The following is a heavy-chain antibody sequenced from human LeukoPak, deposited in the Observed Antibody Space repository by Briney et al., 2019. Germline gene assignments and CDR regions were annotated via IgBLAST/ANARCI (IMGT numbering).Heavy chain of an antibody. J-gene: IGHJ4*02. CDR2: ISYDGSNK. CDR3: VRDRSGWAGDY. CDR1: GFTFSSYA. Sequence: PGRSLRLSCAASGFTFSSYAMHWVRQAPGKGLEWVAVISYDGSNKYYADSVKGRFTISRDNSKNTLYLQMNSLRAEDTAVYYCVRDRSGWAGDYWGQGTLVTVSS. D-gene: IGHD6-19*01. V-gene: IGHV3-30-3*01.